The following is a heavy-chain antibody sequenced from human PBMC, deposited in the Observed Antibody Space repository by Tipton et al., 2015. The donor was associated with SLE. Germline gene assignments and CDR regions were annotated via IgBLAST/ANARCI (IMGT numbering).Heavy chain of an antibody. CDR2: MYHSGTT. D-gene: IGHD4-17*01. CDR1: EYSIKRGFY. CDR3: AGLYGDYDSDY. V-gene: IGHV4-38-2*02. J-gene: IGHJ4*02. Sequence: TLSLTCSVSEYSIKRGFYWGWIRQSPGKGLEWIVNMYHSGTTYYNPSLKNRVTISLDMSKNEYSLRMKSVTAADTAVYYCAGLYGDYDSDYWGQGTLVTVSS.